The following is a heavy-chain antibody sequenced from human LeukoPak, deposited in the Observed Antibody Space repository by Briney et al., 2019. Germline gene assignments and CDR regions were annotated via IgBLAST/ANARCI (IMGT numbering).Heavy chain of an antibody. D-gene: IGHD6-6*01. J-gene: IGHJ5*02. CDR1: GYTFTSYY. CDR2: IKSKTDGGTT. CDR3: TSFTISSGFP. Sequence: SCKASGYTFTSYYMHWVRQAPGKGLEWVGRIKSKTDGGTTDYAAPVKGRFSISRDDSTNTLYLQMNSLKAEDTAVYYCTSFTISSGFPWGQGTLVTVSS. V-gene: IGHV3-15*07.